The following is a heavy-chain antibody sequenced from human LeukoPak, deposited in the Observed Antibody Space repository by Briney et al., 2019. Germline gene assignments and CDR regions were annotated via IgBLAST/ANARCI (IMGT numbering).Heavy chain of an antibody. CDR1: GYTFTSYD. V-gene: IGHV1-18*01. J-gene: IGHJ4*02. Sequence: GASVKVSCKASGYTFTSYDINWVRQAPGQGLEWVGSISTKNGYTKLAQKFQGRVAMTKDTSANTIYMDLKSLTFDDTAVYYCAREKLWFGEFPLDNWGQGTLVSVSS. CDR3: AREKLWFGEFPLDN. D-gene: IGHD3-10*01. CDR2: ISTKNGYT.